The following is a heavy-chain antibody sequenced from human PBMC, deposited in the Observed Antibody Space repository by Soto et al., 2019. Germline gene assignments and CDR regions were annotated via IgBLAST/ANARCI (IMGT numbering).Heavy chain of an antibody. D-gene: IGHD1-26*01. Sequence: QVQLVQSGAEVKKPGASVRVSCKASGYTFTSYDINWMRQAGGQGLEWLGWMNPSSGQTGYAQKFQGRVTMTRDTSTSTAYVDLSGLTYEDSAVYYCARNKWATGEFDHWGHGTLVTVSS. J-gene: IGHJ4*01. CDR1: GYTFTSYD. CDR2: MNPSSGQT. CDR3: ARNKWATGEFDH. V-gene: IGHV1-8*01.